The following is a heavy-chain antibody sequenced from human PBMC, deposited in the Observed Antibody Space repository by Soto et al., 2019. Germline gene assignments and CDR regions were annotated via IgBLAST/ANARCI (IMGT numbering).Heavy chain of an antibody. CDR2: IRSPAYGGTT. J-gene: IGHJ3*02. D-gene: IGHD2-15*01. CDR1: GFTLANYA. CDR3: ARGPLGPDSRDAVDI. V-gene: IGHV3-49*03. Sequence: GGSLRLSCTTSGFTLANYALSWFRQVPGKGLEWVGFIRSPAYGGTTEYAASVKDRFTISRDDSKTIAYLHMNRLKREDTAVYYCARGPLGPDSRDAVDIWGQGTMVTV.